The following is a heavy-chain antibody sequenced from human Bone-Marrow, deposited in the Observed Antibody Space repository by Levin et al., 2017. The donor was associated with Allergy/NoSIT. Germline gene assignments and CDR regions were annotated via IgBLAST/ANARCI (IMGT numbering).Heavy chain of an antibody. CDR3: ARDRALTPYSSSWYGGEGCALPYNWFDP. CDR2: IWYDGSNK. CDR1: GFTFSSYG. D-gene: IGHD6-13*01. Sequence: GESLKISCAASGFTFSSYGMHWVRQAPGKGLEWVAVIWYDGSNKYYADSVKGRFTISRDNSKNTLYLQMNSLRAEDTAVYYCARDRALTPYSSSWYGGEGCALPYNWFDPWGQGTLVTVSS. V-gene: IGHV3-33*01. J-gene: IGHJ5*02.